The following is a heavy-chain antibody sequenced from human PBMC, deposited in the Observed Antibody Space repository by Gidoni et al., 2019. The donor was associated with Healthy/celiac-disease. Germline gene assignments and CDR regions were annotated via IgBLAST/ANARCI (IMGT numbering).Heavy chain of an antibody. J-gene: IGHJ6*02. V-gene: IGHV5-10-1*03. D-gene: IGHD6-6*01. Sequence: EVQLVQSGAEVKQPKESLRISCKGSGYSFTRYWISWVRQMPGKGLEWMGRIDPSDSYTNYSPSFQGHVTISADKSISTAYLQWSSLKASDTAMYYCARYRSSSDYYYYYGMDVWGQGTTVTVSS. CDR1: GYSFTRYW. CDR3: ARYRSSSDYYYYYGMDV. CDR2: IDPSDSYT.